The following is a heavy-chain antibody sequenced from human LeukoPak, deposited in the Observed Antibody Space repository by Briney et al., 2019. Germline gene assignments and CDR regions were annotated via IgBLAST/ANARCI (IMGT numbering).Heavy chain of an antibody. Sequence: SETLSLTCAVYGGSFSGYYWSWIRQPPGKGLEWIGEINHSGSTNYNPSLKSRVTISVDASENQFSLKLSSVTAADTAVYYCARHTGNSVTSPALHYWGQGTLVTVSS. V-gene: IGHV4-34*01. J-gene: IGHJ4*02. CDR2: INHSGST. CDR1: GGSFSGYY. CDR3: ARHTGNSVTSPALHY. D-gene: IGHD4-17*01.